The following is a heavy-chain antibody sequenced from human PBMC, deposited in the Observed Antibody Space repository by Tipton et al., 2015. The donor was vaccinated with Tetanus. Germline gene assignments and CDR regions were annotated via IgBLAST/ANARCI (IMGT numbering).Heavy chain of an antibody. V-gene: IGHV4-4*07. J-gene: IGHJ3*02. CDR1: GGSSHSYY. Sequence: TLSLTCTVSGGSSHSYYWSWIRQSAGRGLEWIGRIYSGGSTNYNPSLKSRVTMSMDTSKNEFSLKLKPVTVADTAVYFCARVLRYSTSGGWDDAFDIWGQGTRVTVSS. CDR2: IYSGGST. CDR3: ARVLRYSTSGGWDDAFDI. D-gene: IGHD2-15*01.